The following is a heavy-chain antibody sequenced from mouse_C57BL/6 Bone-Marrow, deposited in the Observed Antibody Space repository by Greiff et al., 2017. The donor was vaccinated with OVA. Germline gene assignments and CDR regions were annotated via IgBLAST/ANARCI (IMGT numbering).Heavy chain of an antibody. CDR1: GYAFSSSW. J-gene: IGHJ2*01. V-gene: IGHV1-82*01. CDR2: IYPGDGDT. CDR3: ALIYYYGSSYERVDY. D-gene: IGHD1-1*01. Sequence: QVQLQQSGPELVKPGASVKISCKASGYAFSSSWMNWVKQRPGKGLEWIGRIYPGDGDTNYNGKFKGKATLTADKSSSTAYMQLSSLTSEDSAVYFCALIYYYGSSYERVDYWGQGTTLTVSS.